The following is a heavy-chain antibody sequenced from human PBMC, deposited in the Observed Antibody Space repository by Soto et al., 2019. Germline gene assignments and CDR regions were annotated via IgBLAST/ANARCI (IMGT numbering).Heavy chain of an antibody. J-gene: IGHJ4*02. CDR1: GYTFTSYG. CDR2: ISAYNGNT. D-gene: IGHD3-22*01. CDR3: ARDQPQYYYDSSGYFDS. Sequence: QVQLVQSGAEVKKPGASVKVSCKASGYTFTSYGISWVRQAPGQWLEWMGWISAYNGNTNYAQKLQGRVTMTTDTSTSTAYMELRSLRSADTAVYYCARDQPQYYYDSSGYFDSWGQGTLVTVSS. V-gene: IGHV1-18*01.